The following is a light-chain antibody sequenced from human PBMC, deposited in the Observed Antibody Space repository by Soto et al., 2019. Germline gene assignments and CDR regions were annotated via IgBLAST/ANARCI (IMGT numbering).Light chain of an antibody. Sequence: DIVLTQFPATLSLSPGERATLSCRASQRVTSYLAWYQQKPGQAPRLLIYDISNRATGVPARFIGSGSGTDFTLTISSLEPEDSAVNYCQQRSAWPRNTFGQRTKLEI. CDR1: QRVTSY. V-gene: IGKV3-11*01. CDR2: DIS. CDR3: QQRSAWPRNT. J-gene: IGKJ2*01.